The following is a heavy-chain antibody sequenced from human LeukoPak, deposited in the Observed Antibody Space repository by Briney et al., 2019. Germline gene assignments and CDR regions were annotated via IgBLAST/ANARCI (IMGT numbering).Heavy chain of an antibody. CDR3: ARLTTGIAARGSLV. D-gene: IGHD6-6*01. J-gene: IGHJ4*02. Sequence: ASVKVSCKASGYTFTSYYMHWVRQAPGQGLEWMGIINPSGGSTSYAQKFQGRVTITADESTSTAYMELSSLRSEDTAVYYCARLTTGIAARGSLVWGQGTLVTVSS. CDR2: INPSGGST. V-gene: IGHV1-46*01. CDR1: GYTFTSYY.